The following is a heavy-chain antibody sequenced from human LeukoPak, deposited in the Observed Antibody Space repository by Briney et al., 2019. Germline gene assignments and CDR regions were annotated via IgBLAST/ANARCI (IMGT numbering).Heavy chain of an antibody. D-gene: IGHD1-14*01. Sequence: GASVKVSCKASGYTFTSYAMHWVRQAPGQRLEWMGWINAGNGNTKYSQKFQGRVTITRDTSASTAYMELSSLRSDDTAVYYCARGGNRQDYFDYWGQGTLVTVSS. J-gene: IGHJ4*02. V-gene: IGHV1-3*01. CDR3: ARGGNRQDYFDY. CDR2: INAGNGNT. CDR1: GYTFTSYA.